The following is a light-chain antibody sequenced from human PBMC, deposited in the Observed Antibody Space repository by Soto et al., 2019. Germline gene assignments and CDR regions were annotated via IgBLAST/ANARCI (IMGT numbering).Light chain of an antibody. CDR1: QSVSTY. CDR3: QQRSNWPPIT. J-gene: IGKJ5*01. Sequence: EIVLTQSPDTLSLSPGERATLSCRASQSVSTYLAWYQQKPGQAPRLLIYDASNRATGIPARFSGSGSGTDFTLTISSLEPEDFAVYYCQQRSNWPPITFGQGTRLAI. CDR2: DAS. V-gene: IGKV3-11*01.